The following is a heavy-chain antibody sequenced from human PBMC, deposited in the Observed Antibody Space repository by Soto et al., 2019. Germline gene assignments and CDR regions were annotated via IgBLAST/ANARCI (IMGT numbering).Heavy chain of an antibody. CDR1: GFTFSNAW. CDR2: IKSKTDGGTT. D-gene: IGHD3-9*01. V-gene: IGHV3-15*01. Sequence: EVQLVESGGGLVKPGGSLRLSCAASGFTFSNAWMSWVRQAPGKGLEWVGRIKSKTDGGTTDYAAPVKGRFTISRDDSKNTLYLQMNSLKTEDTAVYYCTSMHLGYYAILTGLDYWGQGTLVTVSS. CDR3: TSMHLGYYAILTGLDY. J-gene: IGHJ4*02.